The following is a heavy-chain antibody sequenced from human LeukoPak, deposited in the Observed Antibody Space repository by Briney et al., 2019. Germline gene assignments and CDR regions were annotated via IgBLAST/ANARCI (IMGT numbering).Heavy chain of an antibody. CDR3: ARVNYYDSSLEDHFDY. Sequence: ASVKVSCKASGYTFTSYAMNWVRQAPGQGLERMGWINTNTGNPTYAQGFTGRFVFSLDTSVSTAYLQISSLKAEDTAVYYCARVNYYDSSLEDHFDYWGQGTLVTVSS. J-gene: IGHJ4*02. D-gene: IGHD3-22*01. CDR2: INTNTGNP. V-gene: IGHV7-4-1*02. CDR1: GYTFTSYA.